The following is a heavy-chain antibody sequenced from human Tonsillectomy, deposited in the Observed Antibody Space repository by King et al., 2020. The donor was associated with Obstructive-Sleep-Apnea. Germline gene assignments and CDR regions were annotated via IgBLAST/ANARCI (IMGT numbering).Heavy chain of an antibody. CDR2: IKSKTDGGTT. Sequence: VQLVESGGGLVKPGGSLRLSCAASGFTFSNAWMSWVRQAPGKGPEWVGRIKSKTDGGTTDYAAPVKGRFTISRDDSKNTLYLQMNSLKTEDTAVYYCTTDKLYDILTGYYNEGFDYWGQGTLVTVSS. V-gene: IGHV3-15*01. J-gene: IGHJ4*02. CDR3: TTDKLYDILTGYYNEGFDY. D-gene: IGHD3-9*01. CDR1: GFTFSNAW.